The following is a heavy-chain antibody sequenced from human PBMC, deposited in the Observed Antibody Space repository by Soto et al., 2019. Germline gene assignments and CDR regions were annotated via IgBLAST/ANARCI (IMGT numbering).Heavy chain of an antibody. Sequence: PGGSLRLSCAASGFTVNSHAMSWVHQAPGKGLEWVASISGSGDGTYYGDSVKGRFTISRDSSSSTLYLQMNNLRGEDTAVYFCTKSRRGILMVYGFGGMDVWGQGTTVTVSS. J-gene: IGHJ6*02. CDR1: GFTVNSHA. CDR3: TKSRRGILMVYGFGGMDV. D-gene: IGHD2-8*01. V-gene: IGHV3-23*01. CDR2: ISGSGDGT.